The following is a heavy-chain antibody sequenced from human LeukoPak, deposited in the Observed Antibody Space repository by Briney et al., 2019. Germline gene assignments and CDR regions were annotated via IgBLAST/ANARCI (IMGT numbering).Heavy chain of an antibody. CDR2: ISWNSGSI. V-gene: IGHV3-9*01. Sequence: GRSLRLSCAASGFTFDDYAMHWVRQAPGKGLEWVSGISWNSGSIGYADSVKGRFTISRDNAENSLYLQMNSLRPEDTALYYCAKGGYSGTYWGQGTLVTVSS. J-gene: IGHJ4*02. D-gene: IGHD1-26*01. CDR3: AKGGYSGTY. CDR1: GFTFDDYA.